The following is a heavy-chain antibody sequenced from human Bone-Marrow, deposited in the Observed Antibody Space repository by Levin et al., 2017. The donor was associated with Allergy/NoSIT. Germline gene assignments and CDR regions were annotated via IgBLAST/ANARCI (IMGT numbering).Heavy chain of an antibody. D-gene: IGHD3-22*01. CDR2: ISSSGSTI. CDR3: ARVTHYYDSSGEIFDY. V-gene: IGHV3-11*01. J-gene: IGHJ4*02. Sequence: GESLKISCAASGFTFSDYYMSWIRQAPGKGLEWVSYISSSGSTIYYADSVKGRFTISRDNAKNSLYLQMNSLRAEDTAVYYCARVTHYYDSSGEIFDYWGQGTLVTVSS. CDR1: GFTFSDYY.